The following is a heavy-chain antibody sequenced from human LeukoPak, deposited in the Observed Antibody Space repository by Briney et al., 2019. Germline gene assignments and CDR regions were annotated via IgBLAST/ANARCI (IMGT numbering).Heavy chain of an antibody. J-gene: IGHJ5*02. CDR1: GFTVSSNY. D-gene: IGHD2-21*01. Sequence: GALRLSCAASGFTVSSNYMSWIRQAPGKGLEWVSYISSSGNTTYHADSVKGRFTISRDNAKNSLYLQMSSLRAEDTAVYYCARRKVAFALSPCIRSWFDPWGQGTLVTVSS. CDR2: ISSSGNTT. V-gene: IGHV3-11*04. CDR3: ARRKVAFALSPCIRSWFDP.